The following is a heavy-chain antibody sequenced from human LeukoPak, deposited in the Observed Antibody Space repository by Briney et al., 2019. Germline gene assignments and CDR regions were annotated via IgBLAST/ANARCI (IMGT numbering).Heavy chain of an antibody. CDR2: IWYDGSDK. D-gene: IGHD2-8*02. V-gene: IGHV3-33*06. CDR3: AKGVGRTSGRNPDY. J-gene: IGHJ4*02. CDR1: GFIFPNAW. Sequence: PGGSLRLSCAASGFIFPNAWMHWVRQAPGRGLEWVAVIWYDGSDKYYAESVKGRVTISRDNSKNTLSLQMNSLRVEDTAMYYCAKGVGRTSGRNPDYWGQGTLVTVSS.